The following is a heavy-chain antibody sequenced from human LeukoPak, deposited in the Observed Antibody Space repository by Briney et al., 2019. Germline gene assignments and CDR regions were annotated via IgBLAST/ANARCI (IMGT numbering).Heavy chain of an antibody. Sequence: ASVKVSCKASGYSFTDYYMHWVRQAPGQGLEWMGWINPNGGTNYVQKFQGRVTMTMDTSISTAYMELSSLRSDDTAVYYCARGSSTQLWLQDSWGQGTLVTVSS. D-gene: IGHD5-18*01. J-gene: IGHJ4*02. CDR2: INPNGGT. CDR3: ARGSSTQLWLQDS. CDR1: GYSFTDYY. V-gene: IGHV1-2*02.